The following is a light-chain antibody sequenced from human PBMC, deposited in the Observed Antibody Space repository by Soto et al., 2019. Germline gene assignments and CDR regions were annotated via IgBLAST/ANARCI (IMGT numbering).Light chain of an antibody. CDR2: GAS. CDR3: QXXTNWPYT. J-gene: IGKJ2*01. V-gene: IGKV3-15*01. CDR1: QSVGSN. Sequence: EIVMTQSPATLSVSPGERASLSCRASQSVGSNLAWYQQTAGQAPRLLIYGASTRATGIPARFSGSGSGTEFXLTISXXQSXDFAVXSXQXXTNWPYTFGQGTKLEIK.